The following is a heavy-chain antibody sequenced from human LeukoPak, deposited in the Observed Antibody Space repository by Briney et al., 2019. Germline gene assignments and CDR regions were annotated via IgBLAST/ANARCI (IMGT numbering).Heavy chain of an antibody. D-gene: IGHD3-16*01. Sequence: PGGSLRLSCAASGFTFSSYWMSWVRQAPGKGPEWVANIKKDGSGQYYVDSVRGRFTISRDNDKNSLYLQMNSLRAEDTAVYYCARDYGGTWGQGTLVTVSS. CDR3: ARDYGGT. CDR1: GFTFSSYW. CDR2: IKKDGSGQ. V-gene: IGHV3-7*01. J-gene: IGHJ5*02.